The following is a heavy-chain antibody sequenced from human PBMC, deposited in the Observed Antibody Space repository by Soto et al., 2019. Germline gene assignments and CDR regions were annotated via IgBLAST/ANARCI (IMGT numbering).Heavy chain of an antibody. CDR2: ISYDGSNK. CDR3: ARDPGITMVRGGGYFAY. D-gene: IGHD3-10*01. V-gene: IGHV3-30-3*01. CDR1: GFSLSSYA. Sequence: PGGSLRLACAASGFSLSSYAVHWVLQAPGKGLEWVAVISYDGSNKYYADSVKGRFTISRDNSKNTLCLQMNSLRAEDTAVYYCARDPGITMVRGGGYFAYWGQGPLVTVSS. J-gene: IGHJ4*02.